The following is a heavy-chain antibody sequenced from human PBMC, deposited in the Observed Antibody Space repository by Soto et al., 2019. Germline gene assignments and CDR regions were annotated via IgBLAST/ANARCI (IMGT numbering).Heavy chain of an antibody. D-gene: IGHD6-19*01. Sequence: SETLSLTCTVSGGSISSYYWSWIRQPPGKGLEWIGYIYYSGSTNYNPSLKSRVTISVDTSKNQFSLKLSSVTAADTAVYYCARESGYSSGWYPAGDWFDPWGQGTLVTVSS. CDR1: GGSISSYY. CDR2: IYYSGST. V-gene: IGHV4-59*01. J-gene: IGHJ5*02. CDR3: ARESGYSSGWYPAGDWFDP.